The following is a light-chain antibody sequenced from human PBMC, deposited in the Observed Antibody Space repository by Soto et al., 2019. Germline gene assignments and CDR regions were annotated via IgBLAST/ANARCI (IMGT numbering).Light chain of an antibody. Sequence: DIPMTQSPSSLSASVGDRVSFTCQASQDISKFLNWYQHKPGQAPSLLIYDASKSQFGVPSRFSGSGSGTDFTFTISSLQPEDNAKYYCQQYDNRPFTFGPGTKVDVK. J-gene: IGKJ3*01. V-gene: IGKV1-33*01. CDR3: QQYDNRPFT. CDR1: QDISKF. CDR2: DAS.